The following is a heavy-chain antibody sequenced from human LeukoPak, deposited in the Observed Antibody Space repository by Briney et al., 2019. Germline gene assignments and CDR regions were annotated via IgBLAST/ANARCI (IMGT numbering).Heavy chain of an antibody. CDR2: INHSGST. Sequence: PSETLSLTCAVYGGSFSGYYWSWIRQPPGKGLEWIGEINHSGSTNYNPSLKSRVTISVDTSKNQFSLKLSSVTAADTAVYYCARRGDIVTGYYGGARAGWFDPWGQGTLVTVSS. D-gene: IGHD3-9*01. CDR1: GGSFSGYY. V-gene: IGHV4-34*01. CDR3: ARRGDIVTGYYGGARAGWFDP. J-gene: IGHJ5*02.